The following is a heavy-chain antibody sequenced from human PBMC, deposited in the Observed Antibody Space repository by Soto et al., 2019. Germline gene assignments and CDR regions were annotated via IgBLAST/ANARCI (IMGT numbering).Heavy chain of an antibody. V-gene: IGHV1-18*01. CDR2: ISAYNGNT. CDR3: ARSTLEWLLYADWFDP. J-gene: IGHJ5*02. CDR1: GYTFTSYG. Sequence: QVQLVQSGAEVKKPGASVKVSCKASGYTFTSYGISWVRQAPVQWLEWMGWISAYNGNTNYAQKLQGRVTMTTDTSTSKAYMELRSLRSDDTAVYYCARSTLEWLLYADWFDPWGQGTLVTLSS. D-gene: IGHD3-3*01.